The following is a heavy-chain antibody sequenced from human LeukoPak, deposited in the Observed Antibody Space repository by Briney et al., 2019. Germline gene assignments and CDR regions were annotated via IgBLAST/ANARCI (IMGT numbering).Heavy chain of an antibody. J-gene: IGHJ4*02. CDR1: GYTFTSYG. Sequence: ASVKVSCKASGYTFTSYGISWVRQAPGQGLEWMGWISAYNGNTNYAQKLQGRVTMTTDASTSTAYMELRSLRSDDTAVYYCARAVSYDSTFDYWGQGTLVTVSS. D-gene: IGHD3-22*01. CDR3: ARAVSYDSTFDY. V-gene: IGHV1-18*01. CDR2: ISAYNGNT.